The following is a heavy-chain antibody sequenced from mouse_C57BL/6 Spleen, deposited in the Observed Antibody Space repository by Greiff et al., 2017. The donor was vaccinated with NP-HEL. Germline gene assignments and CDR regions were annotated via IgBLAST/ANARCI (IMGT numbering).Heavy chain of an antibody. CDR1: GFTFSSYA. CDR3: ARDDGVITGAMDY. V-gene: IGHV5-4*01. D-gene: IGHD1-1*01. J-gene: IGHJ4*01. Sequence: EVMLVESGGGLVKPGGSLKLSCAASGFTFSSYAMSWVRQTPEKRLEWVATISDGGSYTYYQDNVKGRFTISRDNAKNNLYLQMSHLKSEDTAMYEWARDDGVITGAMDYWGQGTSVTVSS. CDR2: ISDGGSYT.